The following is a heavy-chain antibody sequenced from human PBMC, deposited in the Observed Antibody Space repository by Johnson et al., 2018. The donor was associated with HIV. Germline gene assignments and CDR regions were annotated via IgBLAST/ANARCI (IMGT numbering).Heavy chain of an antibody. Sequence: VQLVESGGGLIQPGGSLRLSCAASGFTVSSNYMTWVRQAPGKGLEWVSVIYSGGSTYYADSVKGRFTISRDNSKNTLYLQMNSLRHEDTAVYYCARGYSYEWRGELDAFDIWGQGTIVTVSS. D-gene: IGHD5-18*01. CDR2: IYSGGST. J-gene: IGHJ3*02. CDR3: ARGYSYEWRGELDAFDI. V-gene: IGHV3-66*03. CDR1: GFTVSSNY.